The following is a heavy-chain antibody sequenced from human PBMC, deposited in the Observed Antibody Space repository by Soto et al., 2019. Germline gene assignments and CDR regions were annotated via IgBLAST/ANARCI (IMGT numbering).Heavy chain of an antibody. CDR1: GGSVSSGSYY. V-gene: IGHV4-61*01. CDR3: ANGLRDQLLKNYYYYGMDV. J-gene: IGHJ6*02. D-gene: IGHD2-2*01. Sequence: LSLTCTVSGGSVSSGSYYWSWIRQPPGKGLEWIGYIYYSGSTNYNPSLKSRVTISVDTSKNQFSLKLSSVTAADTAVYYCANGLRDQLLKNYYYYGMDVWGQGTTVTVS. CDR2: IYYSGST.